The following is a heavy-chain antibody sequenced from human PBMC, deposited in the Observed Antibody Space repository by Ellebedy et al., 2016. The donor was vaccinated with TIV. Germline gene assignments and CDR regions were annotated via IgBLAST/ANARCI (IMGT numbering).Heavy chain of an antibody. J-gene: IGHJ6*02. Sequence: GGSLRLSCAASGFTFSSFGMHWVRQTPGKGLEWVAVIVHDGRNKYYGDSVKGRFTISRDNSQNTLYLQMNSLRPEDTGVYYCAKGGSGTYYNGYYYYGMDVWGQGTTVTVSS. D-gene: IGHD3-10*01. CDR2: IVHDGRNK. V-gene: IGHV3-30*02. CDR3: AKGGSGTYYNGYYYYGMDV. CDR1: GFTFSSFG.